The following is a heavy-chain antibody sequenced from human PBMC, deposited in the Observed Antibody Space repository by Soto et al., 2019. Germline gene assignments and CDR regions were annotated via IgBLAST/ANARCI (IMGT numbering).Heavy chain of an antibody. CDR3: ARDRWFDP. CDR1: GGSISSYY. CDR2: IYYSGST. J-gene: IGHJ5*02. Sequence: QVQLQESGPGLVKPSETLSLTCTVSGGSISSYYWSWIRQPPGKGLEWIGYIYYSGSTNYNPSLQRRVTISVDTSKNQFSLKPSSVTAADTAVYYCARDRWFDPWGQGTLVTVSS. V-gene: IGHV4-59*01.